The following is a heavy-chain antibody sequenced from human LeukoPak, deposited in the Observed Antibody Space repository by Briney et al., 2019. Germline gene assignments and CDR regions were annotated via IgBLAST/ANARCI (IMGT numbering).Heavy chain of an antibody. Sequence: SETLSLTCTVSGGSISSGGYYWSWIRQHPGKGLEWIGYIYYSGSTCYNPSLKSRVTISVDTSKNQFSLKLSSVTAADTAVYYCATAYYYDSSGYNYWGQGTLVTVSS. J-gene: IGHJ4*02. V-gene: IGHV4-31*03. CDR3: ATAYYYDSSGYNY. CDR2: IYYSGST. CDR1: GGSISSGGYY. D-gene: IGHD3-22*01.